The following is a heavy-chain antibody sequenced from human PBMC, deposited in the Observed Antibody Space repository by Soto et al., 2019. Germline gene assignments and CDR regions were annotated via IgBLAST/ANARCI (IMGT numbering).Heavy chain of an antibody. Sequence: SETLSLTCAVYGGSFSGYYWSWIRQPPGKGLEWIGEINHSGSTNYNPSLKSRVTISVDTSKNKFSLKLSSVTAADTAVYYCARGVRYRGITGTTGGFDYWGQGTLVTVSS. CDR1: GGSFSGYY. V-gene: IGHV4-34*01. CDR3: ARGVRYRGITGTTGGFDY. J-gene: IGHJ4*02. CDR2: INHSGST. D-gene: IGHD1-7*01.